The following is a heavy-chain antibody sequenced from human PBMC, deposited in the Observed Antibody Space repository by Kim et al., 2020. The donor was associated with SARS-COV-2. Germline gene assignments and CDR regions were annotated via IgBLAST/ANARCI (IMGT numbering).Heavy chain of an antibody. V-gene: IGHV4-34*01. J-gene: IGHJ6*02. Sequence: SETLSLTRGVNVGSFSGYHWSWIRQPPGKGLEWIGEFNHKGVTNYNPSLNSRVAISVDTSKNQFSLKLNSVTAADTAVYFCARGWAGVVPSPIPGLGPHYDYYAMDVWGPGTTVIVSS. CDR3: ARGWAGVVPSPIPGLGPHYDYYAMDV. CDR2: FNHKGVT. D-gene: IGHD3-3*01. CDR1: VGSFSGYH.